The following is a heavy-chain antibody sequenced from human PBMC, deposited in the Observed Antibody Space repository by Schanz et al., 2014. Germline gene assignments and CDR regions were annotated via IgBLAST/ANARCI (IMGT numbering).Heavy chain of an antibody. D-gene: IGHD6-6*01. CDR1: GFTFSDYY. CDR2: ISNSGYTI. CDR3: ETAPPPYSSSPYYWYYGMDV. Sequence: QVQLVESGGGLVKPGGSLRLSCAASGFTFSDYYMNWIRQAPGKGLEWVSYISNSGYTIYYADSVKGRFTISRDNAKNSLYLQMNSRRAEDTADYSWETAPPPYSSSPYYWYYGMDVWGQGTTVTVSS. J-gene: IGHJ6*02. V-gene: IGHV3-11*01.